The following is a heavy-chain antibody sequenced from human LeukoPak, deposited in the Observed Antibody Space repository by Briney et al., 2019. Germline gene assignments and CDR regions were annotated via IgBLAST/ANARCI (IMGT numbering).Heavy chain of an antibody. D-gene: IGHD4-17*01. CDR2: IYHSGST. J-gene: IGHJ3*02. V-gene: IGHV4-38-2*02. Sequence: SETLSLTCTVSGYSISSGYYWGWIRQPPGKGLEWIGSIYHSGSTYYNPSLKSRVTISVDTSKNQFSLKLSSVTAADTAVYYCARAPYGDYNDAFDIWGQGTMVTVSS. CDR1: GYSISSGYY. CDR3: ARAPYGDYNDAFDI.